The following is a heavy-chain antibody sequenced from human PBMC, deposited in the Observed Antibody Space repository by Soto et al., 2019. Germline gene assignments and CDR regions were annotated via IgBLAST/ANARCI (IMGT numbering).Heavy chain of an antibody. D-gene: IGHD3-9*01. CDR2: IHYSGST. CDR1: GASISGSTSY. V-gene: IGHV4-39*01. J-gene: IGHJ6*02. CDR3: ARHLMTGPYNYYCNGMDV. Sequence: QLQLQESGPGLMKPSETLSLNCTVSGASISGSTSYWGWIRQPPGKGLEWIGKIHYSGSTYYSPSLKSRVTLSVDTSKNQFSLRLSSVTAADTAVYYCARHLMTGPYNYYCNGMDVWSPGTTVTVS.